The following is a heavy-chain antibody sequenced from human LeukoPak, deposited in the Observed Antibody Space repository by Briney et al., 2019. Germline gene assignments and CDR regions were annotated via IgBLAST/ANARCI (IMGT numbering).Heavy chain of an antibody. Sequence: GGSLRLSCAASGFTFSSYAMHWVRQAPGKRLEWVAVISYDGSNKYYADSVKGRFTISRDNSKNTLYLQMNSLRAEDTAVYYCARDLTTVYWGQGTLVTVSS. V-gene: IGHV3-30-3*01. CDR1: GFTFSSYA. CDR3: ARDLTTVY. CDR2: ISYDGSNK. J-gene: IGHJ4*02. D-gene: IGHD4-17*01.